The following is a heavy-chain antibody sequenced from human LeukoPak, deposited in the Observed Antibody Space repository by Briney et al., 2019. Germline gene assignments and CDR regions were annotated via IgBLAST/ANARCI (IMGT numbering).Heavy chain of an antibody. D-gene: IGHD3-3*01. CDR1: GDSISTHKW. CDR3: ARSWGYDFWTGNLLDY. CDR2: ISHSGST. V-gene: IGHV4-4*02. J-gene: IGHJ4*02. Sequence: SETLSLTCTVSGDSISTHKWWWCWVRQPPGKGLEWIGEISHSGSTTYNPSLKSRVTISVDMSKNQFSLRVTSVTAADTAVYYCARSWGYDFWTGNLLDYWGQGTLVSVSS.